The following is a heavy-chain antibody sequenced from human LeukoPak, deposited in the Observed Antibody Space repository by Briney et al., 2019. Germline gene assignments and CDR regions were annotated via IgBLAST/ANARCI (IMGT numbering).Heavy chain of an antibody. V-gene: IGHV3-30*02. Sequence: GRSLRLSCAASGFTFSSYAMHWVRQAPGKGLEWVAFIRYDGSNKYYADSVKGRFTISRDNSKNTLYLQMNSLRAEDTAVYYCAKLRVKYSSSSAYFDYWGQGTLVTVSS. J-gene: IGHJ4*02. CDR3: AKLRVKYSSSSAYFDY. CDR2: IRYDGSNK. D-gene: IGHD6-6*01. CDR1: GFTFSSYA.